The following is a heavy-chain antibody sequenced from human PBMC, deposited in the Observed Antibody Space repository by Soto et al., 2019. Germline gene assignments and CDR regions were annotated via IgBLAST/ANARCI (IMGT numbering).Heavy chain of an antibody. CDR3: ANEADYDFWSGYYARDYYYGMDV. CDR1: GFTFSSYA. Sequence: GGSLRLSCAASGFTFSSYAMSWVRQAPGKGLEWVSAISGSGGSTYYADSVKGRFTISRDNSKNTLYLQMNSLRAEDTAVYYCANEADYDFWSGYYARDYYYGMDVWGQGTTVTVSS. J-gene: IGHJ6*02. CDR2: ISGSGGST. D-gene: IGHD3-3*01. V-gene: IGHV3-23*01.